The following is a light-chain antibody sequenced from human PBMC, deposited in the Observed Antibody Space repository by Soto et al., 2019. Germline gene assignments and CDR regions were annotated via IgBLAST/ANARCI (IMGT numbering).Light chain of an antibody. CDR3: QSYDNSLSGWV. Sequence: QAVVTQPPSVSGAPGQRVTISCTGSTSNIGAGYDIHWYQQLPGTAPKLLVYGNTHRPSGVPDRFSGSKSGTSASLAITGLQAEDEARYSCQSYDNSLSGWVFGGGSKVTVL. CDR1: TSNIGAGYD. J-gene: IGLJ3*02. CDR2: GNT. V-gene: IGLV1-40*01.